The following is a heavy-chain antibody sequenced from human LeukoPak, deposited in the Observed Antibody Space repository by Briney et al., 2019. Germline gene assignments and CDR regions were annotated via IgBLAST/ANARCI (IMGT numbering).Heavy chain of an antibody. D-gene: IGHD6-6*01. Sequence: SGTLSLTCAVSGGSISSRNWWSWVRQPPGKGLEWIGEIDHSGRTNYNPSLKSRVTISVDKSKNQFSLKLTSVTAADTAVYYCARGESSNSRSFDYWGRGTLVTVSS. V-gene: IGHV4-4*02. CDR1: GGSISSRNW. CDR3: ARGESSNSRSFDY. J-gene: IGHJ4*02. CDR2: IDHSGRT.